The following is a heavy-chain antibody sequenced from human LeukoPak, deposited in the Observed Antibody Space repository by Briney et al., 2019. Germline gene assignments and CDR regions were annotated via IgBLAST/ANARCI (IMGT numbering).Heavy chain of an antibody. J-gene: IGHJ4*02. D-gene: IGHD3-10*01. CDR3: AKSGGSRGYFDS. CDR2: ISWNRGSI. Sequence: ALRLSCGASGFSFDDYAMHWGPQGPGKGLEWVSGISWNRGSIVYVDSVKGRFTISRDNAKNSLYLQMNSLRAEDTALYYCAKSGGSRGYFDSWGQGTLVTVSS. CDR1: GFSFDDYA. V-gene: IGHV3-9*01.